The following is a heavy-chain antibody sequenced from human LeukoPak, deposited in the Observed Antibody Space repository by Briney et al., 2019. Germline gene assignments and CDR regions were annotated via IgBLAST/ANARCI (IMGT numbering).Heavy chain of an antibody. CDR2: ISGSGGST. CDR1: GFTFSSYA. J-gene: IGHJ4*02. CDR3: AKDDYDFWSGPTYYFDY. V-gene: IGHV3-23*01. Sequence: GGSLRLSCAASGFTFSSYAMSWVRQAPGKGLEWVSDISGSGGSTYYADSVKGRFTISRDNSKNTLYLQMNSLRAEDTAVYYCAKDDYDFWSGPTYYFDYWGQGTLVTVSS. D-gene: IGHD3-3*01.